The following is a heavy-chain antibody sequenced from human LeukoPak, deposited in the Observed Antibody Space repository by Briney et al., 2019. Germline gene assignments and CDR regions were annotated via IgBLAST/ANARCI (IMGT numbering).Heavy chain of an antibody. D-gene: IGHD1-26*01. CDR3: ARSFSPLGPNRFDP. CDR2: VYYSGST. CDR1: GGSISSSSYY. V-gene: IGHV4-39*01. Sequence: PSETLSFTCTVSGGSISSSSYYWGWIRQPPGKGLEWIGSVYYSGSTYYNPSLRSRVTISVDTSKTQFSLKLNSVTAADTAVYYCARSFSPLGPNRFDPWGQGTLVAVSS. J-gene: IGHJ5*02.